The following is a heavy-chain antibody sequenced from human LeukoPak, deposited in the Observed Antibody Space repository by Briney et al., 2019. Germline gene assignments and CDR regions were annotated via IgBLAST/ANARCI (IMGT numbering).Heavy chain of an antibody. CDR2: IYYSGST. Sequence: SETLSLTCTVSGGSISSYYWSWIRQPPGKGLEWIGYIYYSGSTNYNPSLKSRVTISVDTSKNQFSLKLSSVTAADTAVYYCARNLGGSYYYLDYWGQGTLVTVSS. J-gene: IGHJ4*02. D-gene: IGHD1-26*01. CDR1: GGSISSYY. CDR3: ARNLGGSYYYLDY. V-gene: IGHV4-59*01.